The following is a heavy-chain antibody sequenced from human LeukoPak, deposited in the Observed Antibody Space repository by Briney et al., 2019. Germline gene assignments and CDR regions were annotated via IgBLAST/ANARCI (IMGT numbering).Heavy chain of an antibody. CDR3: ARDRIGSTWRSVCDS. Sequence: SVKVSCKASGGTFSTYAISWVRQAPGQGLEWMGGIIPIFDTAPYSQKFQGRVTITADGSTSTVYMELNSLTSEDTAVYYCARDRIGSTWRSVCDSWGQGTLVTVSS. CDR2: IIPIFDTA. D-gene: IGHD6-13*01. J-gene: IGHJ4*02. V-gene: IGHV1-69*01. CDR1: GGTFSTYA.